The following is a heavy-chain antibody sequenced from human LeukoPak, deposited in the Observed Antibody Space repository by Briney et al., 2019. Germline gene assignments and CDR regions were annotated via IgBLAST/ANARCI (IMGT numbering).Heavy chain of an antibody. Sequence: PSETLSLTCTVSGGSISSYYWSWIRQPPGKGLEWIGYTYYSGSTNYNPSLKSRVTISVDTSKNQFSLKLSSVTAADTAVYYCARGSVVPPYVEVGSYFDYWGQGTLVTVSS. J-gene: IGHJ4*02. D-gene: IGHD1-26*01. CDR1: GGSISSYY. CDR3: ARGSVVPPYVEVGSYFDY. CDR2: TYYSGST. V-gene: IGHV4-59*01.